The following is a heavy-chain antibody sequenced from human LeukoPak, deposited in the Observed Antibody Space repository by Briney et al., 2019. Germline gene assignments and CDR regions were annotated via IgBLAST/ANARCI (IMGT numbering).Heavy chain of an antibody. J-gene: IGHJ4*02. D-gene: IGHD2-2*01. CDR2: INQDGNDK. CDR1: GFTFSNFW. V-gene: IGHV3-7*01. CDR3: ARGGVPAATDS. Sequence: PGGSLRLSCAASGFTFSNFWMTWVRQAPGKGLEWVANINQDGNDKYYVDSVKGRFTMSRDNAKNSLYLQMSSLRAEDTAVYYCARGGVPAATDSWGQGTLVTVSS.